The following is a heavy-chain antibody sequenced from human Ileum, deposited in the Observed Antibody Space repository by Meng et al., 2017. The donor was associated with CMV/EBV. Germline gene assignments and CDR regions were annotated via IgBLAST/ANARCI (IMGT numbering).Heavy chain of an antibody. D-gene: IGHD2-2*01. CDR3: ARGVRHIVVVPAATYDWFDP. CDR2: INPSGGST. V-gene: IGHV1-46*01. J-gene: IGHJ5*02. Sequence: FTSYYMHWVRQAPGQGLEWMGIINPSGGSTSYAQKFQGRVTMTRDTSTSTVYMELSSLRSEDTAVYYCARGVRHIVVVPAATYDWFDPWGQGTLVTVSS. CDR1: FTSYY.